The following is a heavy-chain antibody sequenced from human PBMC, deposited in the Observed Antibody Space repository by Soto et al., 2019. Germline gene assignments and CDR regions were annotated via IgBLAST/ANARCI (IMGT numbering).Heavy chain of an antibody. CDR2: ITGSTGTT. Sequence: EVQVLESGGGSVQPGGSLRLSCAASGFTFSNFAMSWVRHAPGKGLEWVSEITGSTGTTYYADSVKGRFIISRDNSKNTVHLHMNSLRTEDTAVYYCAKDTSSSPYYMDVWGKGTTVTVSS. CDR3: AKDTSSSPYYMDV. J-gene: IGHJ6*03. D-gene: IGHD2-2*01. CDR1: GFTFSNFA. V-gene: IGHV3-23*01.